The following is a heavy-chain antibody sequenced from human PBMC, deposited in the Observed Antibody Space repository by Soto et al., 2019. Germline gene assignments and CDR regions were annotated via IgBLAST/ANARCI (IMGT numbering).Heavy chain of an antibody. D-gene: IGHD3-10*01. CDR2: IDNDGTDS. CDR1: GFTFSGRA. V-gene: IGHV3-74*01. CDR3: ARGWFGPDV. Sequence: EVQLVESGGGLVQPGGSLRLSCAASGFTFSGRAMHWVRQAPGKGLVWVSGIDNDGTDSTYADSVKGRFTSSRDNAKNKLYIQMNSLRVEDTAVYYCARGWFGPDVWGKGTTVTVSS. J-gene: IGHJ6*04.